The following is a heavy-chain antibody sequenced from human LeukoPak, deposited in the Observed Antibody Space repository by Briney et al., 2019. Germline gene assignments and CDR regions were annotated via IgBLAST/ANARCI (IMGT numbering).Heavy chain of an antibody. D-gene: IGHD6-19*01. J-gene: IGHJ4*02. CDR3: AGDNHSSGFDY. V-gene: IGHV3-33*01. CDR1: GFTFSSYG. Sequence: GGSLRLSCAASGFTFSSYGMPWVRQAPGKGLEWVAVIWYDGSNKYYADSVKGRFTISRDNSKNTLYLQMNSLRAEDTAVYYCAGDNHSSGFDYWGQGTLVTVSS. CDR2: IWYDGSNK.